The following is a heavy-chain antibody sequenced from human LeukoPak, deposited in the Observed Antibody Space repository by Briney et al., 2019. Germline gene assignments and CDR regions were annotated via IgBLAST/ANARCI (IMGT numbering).Heavy chain of an antibody. D-gene: IGHD1-26*01. CDR2: INHSGST. V-gene: IGHV4-34*01. CDR3: ARGTVGATTTWFDP. CDR1: GGSFSGYY. J-gene: IGHJ5*02. Sequence: PSETLSLTCAVYGGSFSGYYWSWIRQPPGKGLEWIGEINHSGSTNYNPSLKSRVTISVDTSKNQFSLKLSSVTAADTAVYYCARGTVGATTTWFDPWGQGTLVTVSP.